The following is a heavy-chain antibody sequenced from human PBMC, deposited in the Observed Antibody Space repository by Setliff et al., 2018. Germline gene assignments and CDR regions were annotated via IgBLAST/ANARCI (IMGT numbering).Heavy chain of an antibody. CDR2: ISAYNGNT. CDR3: ARDREGIIVGVPSV. D-gene: IGHD1-26*01. Sequence: ASVKVSCKASGYTFTSYGISWVRQAPGQGLEWMGWISAYNGNTNYAQKLQGRVTMTTDTSTSTVYMELRSLRSDDTAVYYCARDREGIIVGVPSVWGQGTLVTV. CDR1: GYTFTSYG. J-gene: IGHJ4*02. V-gene: IGHV1-18*01.